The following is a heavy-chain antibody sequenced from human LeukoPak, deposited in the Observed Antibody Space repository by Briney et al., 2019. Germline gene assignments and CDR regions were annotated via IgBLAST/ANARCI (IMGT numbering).Heavy chain of an antibody. CDR3: ARSSVAADGGSYYAY. D-gene: IGHD1-26*01. CDR2: INPSGGST. Sequence: ASVKVSCKASGYTFTSYYMHWVRQAPEQGLEWMGIINPSGGSTSYAQKFQGRVTMTRDTSTSTVYMELSSLRSEDTAVYYCARSSVAADGGSYYAYWGQGTLVTVSS. V-gene: IGHV1-46*01. CDR1: GYTFTSYY. J-gene: IGHJ4*02.